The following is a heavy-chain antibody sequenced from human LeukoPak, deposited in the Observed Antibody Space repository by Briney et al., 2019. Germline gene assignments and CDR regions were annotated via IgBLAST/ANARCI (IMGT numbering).Heavy chain of an antibody. CDR3: AREESDWSSLGYYYHYMDV. Sequence: NPSETLSLTCTVSGGSINSRTYYWTWIRQPAGKGLEWIGRISTSGSTNYKPSLKSRVTISVDASKNQFSLKMGSVTAADTAMYYCAREESDWSSLGYYYHYMDVWGKGTTATVS. CDR2: ISTSGST. CDR1: GGSINSRTYY. D-gene: IGHD3-9*01. V-gene: IGHV4-61*02. J-gene: IGHJ6*03.